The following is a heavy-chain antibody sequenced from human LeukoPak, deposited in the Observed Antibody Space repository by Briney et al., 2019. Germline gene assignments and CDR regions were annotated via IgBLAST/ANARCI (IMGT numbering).Heavy chain of an antibody. D-gene: IGHD3-10*01. CDR2: ISSSSSTT. V-gene: IGHV3-48*04. Sequence: GGSLRLSCAASGFTFSSYSMNWVRQAPGKGLEWVSYISSSSSTTYYADSVKGRFTISRDNAKNSLYLQMNSLRAEDTAVYYCARDLGIDYGSVDNWGQGTLVTVSS. J-gene: IGHJ4*02. CDR3: ARDLGIDYGSVDN. CDR1: GFTFSSYS.